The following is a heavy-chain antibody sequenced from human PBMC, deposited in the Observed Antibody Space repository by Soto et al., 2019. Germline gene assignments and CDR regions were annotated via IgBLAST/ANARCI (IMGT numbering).Heavy chain of an antibody. D-gene: IGHD2-15*01. J-gene: IGHJ4*02. CDR3: TRARYCSGGSCYGYYFDY. CDR1: GFTFGDYA. V-gene: IGHV3-49*03. Sequence: GGSLRLSCTASGFTFGDYAMSWFRQAPGKGLEWVGFIRSKAYGGTTEYAASVKGRFTISRDDSKSIAYLQMNSLKTEDTAVYYCTRARYCSGGSCYGYYFDYWGQGTLVTVSS. CDR2: IRSKAYGGTT.